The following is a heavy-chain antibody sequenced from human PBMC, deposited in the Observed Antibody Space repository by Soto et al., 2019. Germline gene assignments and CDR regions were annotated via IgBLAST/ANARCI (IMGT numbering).Heavy chain of an antibody. CDR2: INAGNGNT. V-gene: IGHV1-3*01. CDR3: ARGYYDFWSGPAPYGMDV. Sequence: GASVKVSCKASGYTFTSYAMHWVRQAPGQRLEWMGWINAGNGNTKYSQKFQGRVTITRDTSASTAYMELSSLRSEDTAVYYCARGYYDFWSGPAPYGMDVWGQGTTVTVSS. J-gene: IGHJ6*02. CDR1: GYTFTSYA. D-gene: IGHD3-3*01.